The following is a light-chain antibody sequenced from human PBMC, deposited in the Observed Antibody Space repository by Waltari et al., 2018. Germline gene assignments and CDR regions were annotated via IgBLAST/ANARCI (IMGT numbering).Light chain of an antibody. CDR3: SSYAGSNTLV. CDR2: EVN. Sequence: QSALTQPPSASGSPGQSVTISCSATNSDIGTYNYVSWFQQHPGRAPNLLIYEVNKRPSGVPDRFSGSKSDNRASLTVSGLQADDEAVYHCSSYAGSNTLVFGGGTRLTVL. CDR1: NSDIGTYNY. V-gene: IGLV2-8*01. J-gene: IGLJ2*01.